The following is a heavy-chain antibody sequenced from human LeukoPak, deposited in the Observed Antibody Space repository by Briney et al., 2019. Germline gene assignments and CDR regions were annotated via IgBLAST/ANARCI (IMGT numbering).Heavy chain of an antibody. D-gene: IGHD4-23*01. J-gene: IGHJ4*02. V-gene: IGHV4-59*08. Sequence: SETLSLTCTVSGGSISSYYWSWIRQPPGRGLEWIGYIYYSGSTNYNPSLKSRVTISVDTSKNQFSLKLSSVTAADTAVYYCARGGGYGGNFDYWGQGTLVTVSS. CDR3: ARGGGYGGNFDY. CDR1: GGSISSYY. CDR2: IYYSGST.